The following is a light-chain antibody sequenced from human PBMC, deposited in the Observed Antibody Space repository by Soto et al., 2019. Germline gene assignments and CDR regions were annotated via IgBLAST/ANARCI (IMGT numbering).Light chain of an antibody. V-gene: IGKV1-12*01. Sequence: DIQMTQSPSSLSASVGDTFTITRQASQNINNYLNWDQQKPGKAPNLLIYTASSLQSGVPSRFSGSGSGTDFTLTINGLQPEDFATYYCPQAASFPIPFGQRTRLAI. CDR1: QNINNY. J-gene: IGKJ5*01. CDR2: TAS. CDR3: PQAASFPIP.